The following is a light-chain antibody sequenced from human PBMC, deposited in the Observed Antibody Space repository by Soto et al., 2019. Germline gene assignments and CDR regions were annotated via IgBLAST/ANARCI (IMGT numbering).Light chain of an antibody. V-gene: IGKV1-5*01. CDR1: QSISHW. J-gene: IGKJ2*01. CDR3: QQYSAYPYT. Sequence: DIQMTQSPSTLSAFVGDTVTITCRASQSISHWLAWYQQRPGRAPKLLIYDASSLESGVPSRLSGSGSGTEFTLTISSLQPDDFATYYCQQYSAYPYTFGQGTKVDNK. CDR2: DAS.